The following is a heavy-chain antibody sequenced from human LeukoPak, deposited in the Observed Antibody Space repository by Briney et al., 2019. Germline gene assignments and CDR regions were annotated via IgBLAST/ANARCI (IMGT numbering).Heavy chain of an antibody. Sequence: ASVKVSCKVSGYTLTELSMHWVRQAPGKGLEWMGGFDPEDGETIYAQKFQGRVTMTEDTSTDTAYMELSSLRSEDTALYYCARDNPSYYYDSSNTPLDYWGQGTLVTVSS. J-gene: IGHJ4*02. CDR1: GYTLTELS. CDR3: ARDNPSYYYDSSNTPLDY. V-gene: IGHV1-24*01. D-gene: IGHD3-22*01. CDR2: FDPEDGET.